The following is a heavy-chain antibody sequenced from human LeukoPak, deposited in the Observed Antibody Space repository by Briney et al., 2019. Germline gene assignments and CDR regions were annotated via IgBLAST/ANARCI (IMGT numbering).Heavy chain of an antibody. J-gene: IGHJ4*02. CDR1: GFTFSSYA. D-gene: IGHD3-22*01. V-gene: IGHV3-23*01. CDR3: ASWDYYDSSGYYSFDY. CDR2: ISGSGGST. Sequence: HPGGSVRLSCAGSGFTFSSYAMSWVRQAPGKGLEWVSAISGSGGSTYYADSVKGRFTISRDNSKNTLYLQMNSLRAEDTAVYYCASWDYYDSSGYYSFDYWGQGTLVTVSS.